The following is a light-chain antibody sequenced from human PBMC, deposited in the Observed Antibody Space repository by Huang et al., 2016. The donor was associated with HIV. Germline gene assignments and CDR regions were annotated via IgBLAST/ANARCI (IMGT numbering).Light chain of an antibody. Sequence: DIVMTQSPLSLPVTPGEPASVSCKSNQSLLHSNGYNYLNWYLQKPGQSPQLLIYLGTNRASGVPDRFSGSGSGIDFTLTISRLEAEDIGVYFCMQSLHTPPTFGQGTKVEV. J-gene: IGKJ1*01. CDR2: LGT. CDR3: MQSLHTPPT. V-gene: IGKV2-28*01. CDR1: QSLLHSNGYNY.